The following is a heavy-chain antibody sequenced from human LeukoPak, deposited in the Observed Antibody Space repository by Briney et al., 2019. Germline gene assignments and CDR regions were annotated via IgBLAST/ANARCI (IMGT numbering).Heavy chain of an antibody. Sequence: SETLSLTCAVSIGSLNSYFWTWVRQPAGKGLEWIGRVSGSGTAYYNPSLESRVTISLDTSKNQFSLKVTSATAADTAVYYCGRGNEMTGTSGDYSFDFWGQGQLVSVSS. CDR1: IGSLNSYF. CDR2: VSGSGTA. D-gene: IGHD1-7*01. J-gene: IGHJ4*02. CDR3: GRGNEMTGTSGDYSFDF. V-gene: IGHV4-4*07.